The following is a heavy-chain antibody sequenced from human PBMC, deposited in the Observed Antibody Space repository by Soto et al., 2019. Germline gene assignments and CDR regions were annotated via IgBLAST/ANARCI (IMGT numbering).Heavy chain of an antibody. D-gene: IGHD2-2*01. Sequence: PGGSLRLSCAASGFTFSSYAMSWVRQAPGKGLEWVSAISGSGGSTYYADSVKGRFTISRDNSKNTLYLQMNSLRAEDTAVYYCAKGPGCSSTSCYENWFDPWGQGTLVTVSS. CDR1: GFTFSSYA. V-gene: IGHV3-23*01. CDR3: AKGPGCSSTSCYENWFDP. CDR2: ISGSGGST. J-gene: IGHJ5*02.